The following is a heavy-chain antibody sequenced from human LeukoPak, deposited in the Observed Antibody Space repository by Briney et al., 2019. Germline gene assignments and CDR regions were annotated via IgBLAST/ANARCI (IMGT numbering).Heavy chain of an antibody. J-gene: IGHJ5*02. CDR3: AKDPAGYCSGGSCYSGWFDP. D-gene: IGHD2-15*01. CDR2: ISYDGSNK. Sequence: TGGSLRLSCAVSGVTFSSYGMHWVRQAPGKGLEWVAVISYDGSNKYYADSVQGRFTISRDNSKNTLYLQMNSLRAEDTAVYYCAKDPAGYCSGGSCYSGWFDPWGQGTLVTVSS. CDR1: GVTFSSYG. V-gene: IGHV3-30*18.